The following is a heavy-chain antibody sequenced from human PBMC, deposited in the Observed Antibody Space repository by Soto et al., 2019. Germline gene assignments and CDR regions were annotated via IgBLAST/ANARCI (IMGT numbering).Heavy chain of an antibody. CDR3: ARDQEYSSSSVDY. V-gene: IGHV3-33*01. CDR1: GFTFSSYG. D-gene: IGHD6-6*01. Sequence: GGSLRLSCAASGFTFSSYGMHWVRQAPGKGLEWVAVIWYDGSNKYYADSVKGRFTISRDNSKNTLYLQMNSLRAEDTAVYYCARDQEYSSSSVDYWGQGTLVTVSS. CDR2: IWYDGSNK. J-gene: IGHJ4*02.